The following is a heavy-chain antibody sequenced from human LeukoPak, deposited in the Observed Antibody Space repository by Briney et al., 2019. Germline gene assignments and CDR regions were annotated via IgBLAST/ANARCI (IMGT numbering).Heavy chain of an antibody. CDR2: IYYSGTT. Sequence: TSETLSLTCTVSGGSISTSTYYWGWIHRPPGKGLEWIGSIYYSGTTYYDPSLKSRVTVSVDTSKNQFSLNLSSVTAADTAVYYCVRGSTLRHYQYWGQGTLVTVSS. CDR3: VRGSTLRHYQY. V-gene: IGHV4-39*01. CDR1: GGSISTSTYY. D-gene: IGHD3-16*01. J-gene: IGHJ4*02.